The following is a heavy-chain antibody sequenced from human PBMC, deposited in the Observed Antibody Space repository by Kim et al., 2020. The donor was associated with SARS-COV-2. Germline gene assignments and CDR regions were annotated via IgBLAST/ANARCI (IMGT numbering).Heavy chain of an antibody. Sequence: YADSVKGRFTISRDNSENTLYLQMNSLRAEDTAVYYCARGSGSYWYYFDYWGQGTLVTVSS. J-gene: IGHJ4*02. CDR3: ARGSGSYWYYFDY. D-gene: IGHD1-26*01. V-gene: IGHV3-33*01.